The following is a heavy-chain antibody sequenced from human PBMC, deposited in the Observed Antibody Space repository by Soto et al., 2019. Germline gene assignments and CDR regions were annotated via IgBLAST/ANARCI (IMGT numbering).Heavy chain of an antibody. J-gene: IGHJ3*02. V-gene: IGHV1-3*01. CDR2: INAGNGNT. D-gene: IGHD4-17*01. CDR1: GYTFTSYA. Sequence: GASVKVSCKASGYTFTSYAMHWVRQAPGQRLEWMGWINAGNGNTKYSQKFQGRVTITRDTSASTAYMELSSLRSEDTAVYYCARAPSPLYGGAFDIWGQGTMVTVSS. CDR3: ARAPSPLYGGAFDI.